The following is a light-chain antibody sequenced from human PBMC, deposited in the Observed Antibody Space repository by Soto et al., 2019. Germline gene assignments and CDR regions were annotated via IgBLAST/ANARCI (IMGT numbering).Light chain of an antibody. CDR1: SSNIGAGYD. V-gene: IGLV1-40*01. J-gene: IGLJ3*02. CDR2: GNS. Sequence: QSVLTQPPSVSGAPGQRVTMSCTGSSSNIGAGYDVHWYQQLPGTAPKLLIYGNSNRPSGVPDRFSGSKSGTSASLAITGLQAEDEADYYCQSYDSSLSGFWVFGGGTQLTVL. CDR3: QSYDSSLSGFWV.